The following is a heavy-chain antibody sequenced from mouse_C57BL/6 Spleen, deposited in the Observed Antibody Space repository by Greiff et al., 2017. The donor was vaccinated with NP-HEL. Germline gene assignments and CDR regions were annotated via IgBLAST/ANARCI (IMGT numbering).Heavy chain of an antibody. CDR1: GYTFTSYW. V-gene: IGHV1-50*01. CDR2: IDPSDSST. J-gene: IGHJ4*01. Sequence: QVQLQQSGAELVKPGASVKLSCKASGYTFTSYWMQWVKQRPGQGLEWIGEIDPSDSSTNYNQKFKGKATLTVDPSSSTAYMQLSSLTSEDSAVYYCGRTVAVGGGVDYWGQGTSVTVSS. CDR3: GRTVAVGGGVDY. D-gene: IGHD1-1*01.